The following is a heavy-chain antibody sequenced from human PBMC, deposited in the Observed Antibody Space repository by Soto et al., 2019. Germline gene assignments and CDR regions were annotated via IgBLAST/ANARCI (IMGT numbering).Heavy chain of an antibody. CDR3: ARGRGYSYGYRDY. V-gene: IGHV3-33*01. J-gene: IGHJ4*02. D-gene: IGHD5-18*01. Sequence: QVQLVESGGGVVQPGRSLRLSCAASGFTFSSYGMHWVRQAPGKGLEWVAVIWYDGSNKYYADSVKGRFTISRDNSKNTQYLQMNSLRAEDTAVYYCARGRGYSYGYRDYWGQATLVTVSS. CDR2: IWYDGSNK. CDR1: GFTFSSYG.